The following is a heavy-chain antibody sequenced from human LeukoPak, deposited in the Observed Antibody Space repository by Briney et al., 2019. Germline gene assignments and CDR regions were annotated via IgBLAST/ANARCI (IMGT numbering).Heavy chain of an antibody. J-gene: IGHJ4*02. Sequence: SETLSLTCTVSGGSIDSYYWSWIRQPPGKGLEWIGYIYYTGSTEYHHSLKSRVTISLDTSKNQFSLKLTSVTAADTAVYYCARVYQSAEYYFDYWGQGNLVSVSS. CDR1: GGSIDSYY. D-gene: IGHD2-2*01. CDR2: IYYTGST. V-gene: IGHV4-59*01. CDR3: ARVYQSAEYYFDY.